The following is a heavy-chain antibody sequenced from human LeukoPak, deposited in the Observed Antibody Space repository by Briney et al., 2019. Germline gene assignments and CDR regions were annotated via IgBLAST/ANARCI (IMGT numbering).Heavy chain of an antibody. V-gene: IGHV3-30-3*01. J-gene: IGHJ4*01. Sequence: PGGSLRLSCAASGFTFRNYYMHWVRQAPGKGLEWVAVISLDGNNEYYADSVKGRFSLSRDNSMNTLYLQLNSLRTEDTAMYYGARNLSGNWTYNNWGKEPLVTVSS. CDR2: ISLDGNNE. CDR1: GFTFRNYY. D-gene: IGHD1-1*01. CDR3: ARNLSGNWTYNN.